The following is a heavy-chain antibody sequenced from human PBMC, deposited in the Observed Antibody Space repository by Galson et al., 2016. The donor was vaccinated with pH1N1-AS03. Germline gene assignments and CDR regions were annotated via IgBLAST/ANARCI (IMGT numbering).Heavy chain of an antibody. D-gene: IGHD2/OR15-2a*01. J-gene: IGHJ4*02. Sequence: SVKVSCKASGYTFSNYGMTWVRQAPGQGLQWMGWIKNNNDNTIYGQNFQGRVTLTTDPSTNTAYMELKNLRSDDTGVYYCARAFEEYLLRDYSSVFDSWGQGTLVTVSS. V-gene: IGHV1-18*01. CDR2: IKNNNDNT. CDR3: ARAFEEYLLRDYSSVFDS. CDR1: GYTFSNYG.